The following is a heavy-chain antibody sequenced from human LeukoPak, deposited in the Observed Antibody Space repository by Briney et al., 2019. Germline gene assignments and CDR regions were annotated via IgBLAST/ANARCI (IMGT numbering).Heavy chain of an antibody. D-gene: IGHD1-14*01. V-gene: IGHV4-59*08. CDR1: GGSISSYY. J-gene: IGHJ4*02. Sequence: PSETLSLTCTVSGGSISSYYWSWIRQPPGKGLEWIGNIYYSGSTYYNPSLKSRVTISVDTSKNQFSLKLSSVTAADTAVYYCARGGSVTYRIDYWGQGTLVTVSS. CDR3: ARGGSVTYRIDY. CDR2: IYYSGST.